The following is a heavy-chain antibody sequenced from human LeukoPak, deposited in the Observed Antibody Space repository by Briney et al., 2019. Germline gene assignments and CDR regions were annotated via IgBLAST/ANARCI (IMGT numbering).Heavy chain of an antibody. Sequence: GGCLRLSCAASGITFDDFAMHWVRQAPGKGLECGSDISGDGADTYYSDSVQGRFTISRDNSKNSLYLQMNSLRTEDTALYYCAKDGIAVAGIGGTYLDYWGQGILVTVSS. V-gene: IGHV3-43*02. CDR1: GITFDDFA. D-gene: IGHD6-19*01. J-gene: IGHJ4*02. CDR3: AKDGIAVAGIGGTYLDY. CDR2: ISGDGADT.